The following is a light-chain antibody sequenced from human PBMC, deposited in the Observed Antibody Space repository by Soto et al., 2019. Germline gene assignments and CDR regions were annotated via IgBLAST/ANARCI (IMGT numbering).Light chain of an antibody. CDR2: DAS. J-gene: IGKJ1*01. CDR1: QSVGIY. Sequence: EIVLTQSPATLSLSPGQRATLSCRASQSVGIYLAWYQQKPGQAPRLLICDASNRAIGIPARFSGSGSGTDFTLTISSLEPEDFAVYFCQQRGNWPQTFGQGTKVDIK. CDR3: QQRGNWPQT. V-gene: IGKV3-11*01.